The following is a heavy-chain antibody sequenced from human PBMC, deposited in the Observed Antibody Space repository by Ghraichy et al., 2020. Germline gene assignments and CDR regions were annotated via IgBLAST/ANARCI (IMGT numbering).Heavy chain of an antibody. J-gene: IGHJ4*02. V-gene: IGHV4-31*03. CDR3: AREDSGYGLGYDY. CDR2: IYYSGST. Sequence: SDTLSLTCTVSGGSISSGGYYWSWIRQHPGKGLEWIGYIYYSGSTYYNPSLKSRVTISVDTSKNQFSLKLSSVTAADTAVYYCAREDSGYGLGYDYWGQGTLVTVSS. CDR1: GGSISSGGYY. D-gene: IGHD5-12*01.